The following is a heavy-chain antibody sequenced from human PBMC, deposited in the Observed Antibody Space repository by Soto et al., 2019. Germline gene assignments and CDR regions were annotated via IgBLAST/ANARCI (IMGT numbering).Heavy chain of an antibody. CDR2: IYHTGST. V-gene: IGHV4-30-2*01. CDR1: GGSISSADYS. J-gene: IGHJ4*02. D-gene: IGHD3-10*01. Sequence: QLQLQESGSGLVKPSQTLSLTCAVSGGSISSADYSWSWIRQPPGKGLEWLGYIYHTGSTTYNPSLKSRVTIPEDSSKNQFSLNLRSVTAADTAVYYCACDSGSGSYRFDYWGQGTLVTVSS. CDR3: ACDSGSGSYRFDY.